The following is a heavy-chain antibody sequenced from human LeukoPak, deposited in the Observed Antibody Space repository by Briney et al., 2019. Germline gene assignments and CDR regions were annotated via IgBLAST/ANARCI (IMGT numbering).Heavy chain of an antibody. D-gene: IGHD3-10*01. J-gene: IGHJ4*02. Sequence: GGSLRLSCAASGFTFSSYSMNWVRQAPGKGLEWVSGISGSGGATYYADSVKGRFTISRDDPRNTLYLQMNSLRAEDTAVYFCARGGVDYYGSGTYYLMYYFDYWGQGALVTVSS. V-gene: IGHV3-23*01. CDR1: GFTFSSYS. CDR3: ARGGVDYYGSGTYYLMYYFDY. CDR2: ISGSGGAT.